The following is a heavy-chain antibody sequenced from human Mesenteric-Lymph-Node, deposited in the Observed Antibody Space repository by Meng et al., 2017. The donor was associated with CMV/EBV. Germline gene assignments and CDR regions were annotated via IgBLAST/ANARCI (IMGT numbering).Heavy chain of an antibody. CDR3: ARVLRPRYDYVWGSYRYPTHFDY. Sequence: LRLSCAISGDSVSSNSAAWNWIRQSPSRGLEWLGRTYYRSKWYNDYAVSVKSRITINPDTSKNQFSLQLNSVTPEDTAVYYCARVLRPRYDYVWGSYRYPTHFDYWGQGTLVTVSS. CDR1: GDSVSSNSAA. J-gene: IGHJ4*02. D-gene: IGHD3-16*02. CDR2: TYYRSKWYN. V-gene: IGHV6-1*01.